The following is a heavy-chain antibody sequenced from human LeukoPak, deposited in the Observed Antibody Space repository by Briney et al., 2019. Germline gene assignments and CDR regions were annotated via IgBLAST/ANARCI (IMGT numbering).Heavy chain of an antibody. CDR2: ISGSGGST. CDR1: GFTFSSYA. J-gene: IGHJ5*02. V-gene: IGHV3-23*01. Sequence: GGSLRLSCAASGFTFSSYAMSWVRQAPGKGLEWVSAISGSGGSTYYADSVKGRFTISRDNSKNTLYLQMSSLRAEDTAVYYCAKDKGLLLVSWFDPWGRGTLVTVSS. D-gene: IGHD3-22*01. CDR3: AKDKGLLLVSWFDP.